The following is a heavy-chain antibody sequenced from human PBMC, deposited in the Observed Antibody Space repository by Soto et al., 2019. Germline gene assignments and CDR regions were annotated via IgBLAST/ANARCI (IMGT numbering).Heavy chain of an antibody. V-gene: IGHV1-18*01. D-gene: IGHD2-15*01. CDR1: GYTFTSYG. CDR3: ARGAGYCSGGSWYLDWYFDL. J-gene: IGHJ2*01. Sequence: QVKLVQSGAEVKKPGASVKVSCKASGYTFTSYGISWVRQAPGQGLEWMGWISAYNGNTNYAQKLQGRVTMTTDTSTSPAYMELRSLRSDDTAVYYCARGAGYCSGGSWYLDWYFDLWGRGTLVTVSS. CDR2: ISAYNGNT.